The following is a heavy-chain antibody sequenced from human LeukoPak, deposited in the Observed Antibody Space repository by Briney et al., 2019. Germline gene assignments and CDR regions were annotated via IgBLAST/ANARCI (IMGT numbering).Heavy chain of an antibody. Sequence: PGGSLRLSCAASGLTFSSYGMHRVRQAPGKGLEWVAVISYDGSNKYYADSVKGRFTISRDNAKNSLYLQMNSLRAEDTAVYYCARDMEVVVVIYPIGNYGMDVWGQGTTVTVSS. CDR3: ARDMEVVVVIYPIGNYGMDV. V-gene: IGHV3-30*03. J-gene: IGHJ6*02. CDR2: ISYDGSNK. CDR1: GLTFSSYG. D-gene: IGHD3-22*01.